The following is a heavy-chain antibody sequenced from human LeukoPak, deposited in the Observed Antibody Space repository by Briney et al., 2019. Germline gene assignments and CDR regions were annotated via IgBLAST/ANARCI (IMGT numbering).Heavy chain of an antibody. CDR1: GGTFSSYA. V-gene: IGHV1-69*13. Sequence: GASVKVSCKASGGTFSSYAISWVRQAPGQGLEWMGGIIPIFGTANYAQKFQGRVTITADESTSTAYMELSSLRSEDTAIYYCATDLTCSSTSCYVDYWGQGTLVTVSS. D-gene: IGHD2-2*01. J-gene: IGHJ4*02. CDR2: IIPIFGTA. CDR3: ATDLTCSSTSCYVDY.